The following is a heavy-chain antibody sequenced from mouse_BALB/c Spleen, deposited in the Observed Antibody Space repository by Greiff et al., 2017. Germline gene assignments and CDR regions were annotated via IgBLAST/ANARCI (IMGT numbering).Heavy chain of an antibody. CDR3: ARDMITRAMDY. Sequence: VQLQQSGAELVKPGASVKLSCTASGFNIKDTYMHWVKQRPEQGLEWIGRIDPANGNTKYDPKFQGKATITADTSSNTAYLQLSSLTSEDTAVYYCARDMITRAMDYWGQGTSVTVSS. V-gene: IGHV14-3*02. D-gene: IGHD2-4*01. CDR2: IDPANGNT. CDR1: GFNIKDTY. J-gene: IGHJ4*01.